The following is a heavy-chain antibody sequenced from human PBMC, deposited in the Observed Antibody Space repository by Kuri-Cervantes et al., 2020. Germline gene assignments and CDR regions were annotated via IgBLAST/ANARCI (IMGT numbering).Heavy chain of an antibody. CDR3: AKPIGALAGGIVPNRGAFDI. Sequence: GESLKISCAASGFTFDDYTMHWVRQAPGKGLEWVSLISWDGGSTYYADSVKGRFTISRDNSKSPLYLQMNSLRTEDTALYYCAKPIGALAGGIVPNRGAFDIWGQGTMVTVSS. J-gene: IGHJ3*02. D-gene: IGHD1-26*01. CDR1: GFTFDDYT. V-gene: IGHV3-43*01. CDR2: ISWDGGST.